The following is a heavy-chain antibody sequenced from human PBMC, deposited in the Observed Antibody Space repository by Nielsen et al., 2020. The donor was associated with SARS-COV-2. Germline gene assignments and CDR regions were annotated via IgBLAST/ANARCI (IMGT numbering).Heavy chain of an antibody. CDR2: INHSGST. J-gene: IGHJ4*02. Sequence: SETLSLTCTVSGGSISSSSYYWGWIRQPPGKGLEWIGEINHSGSTNYNPSLKSRVTISRDTSKKQFSLRLRSVTAADTAVYYCACRSFPSNYRYWGQGTLVTVSS. CDR3: ACRSFPSNYRY. D-gene: IGHD4-11*01. V-gene: IGHV4-39*07. CDR1: GGSISSSSYY.